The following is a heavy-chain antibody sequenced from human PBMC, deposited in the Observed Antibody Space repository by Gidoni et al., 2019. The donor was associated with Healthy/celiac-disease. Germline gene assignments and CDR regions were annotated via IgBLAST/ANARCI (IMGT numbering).Heavy chain of an antibody. CDR2: IYHSGST. Sequence: QVQLQASGPGLVKPSETLSLTCAVSGYSISSGYYWGWIRQPPGKGLEWIGSIYHSGSTYYNPSLKSRVTISVYTSKNQFSLKLSSVTAADTAVYYCARENDCSSTSGYSPQIDYWGQGTLVTVSS. D-gene: IGHD2-2*01. J-gene: IGHJ4*02. CDR1: GYSISSGYY. CDR3: ARENDCSSTSGYSPQIDY. V-gene: IGHV4-38-2*02.